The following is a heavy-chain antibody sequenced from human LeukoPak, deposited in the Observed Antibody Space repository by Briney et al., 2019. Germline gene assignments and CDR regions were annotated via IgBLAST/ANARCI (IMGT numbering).Heavy chain of an antibody. J-gene: IGHJ4*02. V-gene: IGHV1-46*01. CDR2: INPSGGST. Sequence: ASVTVSFKASGYTFTIYYIHWVRQAPGQGLEWMGIINPSGGSTSYAKKFQCRVTMTRDTSTSTVYMELSRLRCEDTAVYYCARFLVFRGVIRLGGADYCGQGSLVTVSS. D-gene: IGHD3-10*01. CDR1: GYTFTIYY. CDR3: ARFLVFRGVIRLGGADY.